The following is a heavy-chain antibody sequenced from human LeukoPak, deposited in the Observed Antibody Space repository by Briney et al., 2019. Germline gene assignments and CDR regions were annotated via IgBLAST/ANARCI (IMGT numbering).Heavy chain of an antibody. D-gene: IGHD6-19*01. Sequence: PSETLSLTCTVSGGSISSGSYYWSWIRQPAGKGLEWIGRIYTSGSTNYNPSLKSRVTISVDTSKNQFSLKLSSVTAADTAVYYCARERANSSGWYFFYRDDAFDIWGQGTMVTVSS. CDR1: GGSISSGSYY. CDR3: ARERANSSGWYFFYRDDAFDI. J-gene: IGHJ3*02. V-gene: IGHV4-61*02. CDR2: IYTSGST.